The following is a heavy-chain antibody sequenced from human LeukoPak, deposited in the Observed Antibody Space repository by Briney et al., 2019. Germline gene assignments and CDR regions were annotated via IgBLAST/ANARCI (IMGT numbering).Heavy chain of an antibody. Sequence: ASVKVSCKASGYTFTSYWIQWVRQAPGQGLEWMGLINPDGGSTAYAHRFQGRVIMTRDTSTSTAYMDLSSLTSDDTAVYHCARAPRNSSTMLDFWGQGTLVTIFS. CDR1: GYTFTSYW. V-gene: IGHV1-46*01. CDR3: ARAPRNSSTMLDF. D-gene: IGHD6-13*01. J-gene: IGHJ4*02. CDR2: INPDGGST.